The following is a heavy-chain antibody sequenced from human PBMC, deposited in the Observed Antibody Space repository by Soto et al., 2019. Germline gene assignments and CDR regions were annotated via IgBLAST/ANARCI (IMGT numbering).Heavy chain of an antibody. CDR2: SNPNTGGT. J-gene: IGHJ4*02. V-gene: IGHV1-2*02. Sequence: QVQLVQSGAEVKKPGASVKVSCKASGYTFTGYYMHWVRQAPEQGLEWMGWSNPNTGGTDYAQKVHGRVTMTSDTCISTAHMELSRLRSDDTVVYYYARDSQGDYWGQGTLVTVSS. CDR3: ARDSQGDY. CDR1: GYTFTGYY.